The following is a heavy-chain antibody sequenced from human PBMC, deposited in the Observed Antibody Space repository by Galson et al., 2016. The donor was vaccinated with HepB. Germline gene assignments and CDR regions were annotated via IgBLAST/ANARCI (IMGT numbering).Heavy chain of an antibody. V-gene: IGHV1-2*02. Sequence: SCKASGYTFTGYYMHWVRQAPGQGLQWMGWINPNSGGTNYAQKFQGRVTMTRDTSISTASMELSRLSSDDTAVYYCARGSTLRRYSTTYYYYGMDVWGKGTTVTVSS. J-gene: IGHJ6*04. D-gene: IGHD6-13*01. CDR1: GYTFTGYY. CDR3: ARGSTLRRYSTTYYYYGMDV. CDR2: INPNSGGT.